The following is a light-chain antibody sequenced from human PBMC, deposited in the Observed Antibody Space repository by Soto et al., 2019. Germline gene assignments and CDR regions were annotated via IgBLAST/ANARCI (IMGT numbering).Light chain of an antibody. CDR1: QDVSNN. CDR3: QQYNDWPPIT. V-gene: IGKV3-15*01. CDR2: YAS. J-gene: IGKJ5*01. Sequence: EIMMTQSPATLSVSPGERATLSCRASQDVSNNLAWYQQKPGQVPRLLIYYASTRATGIPARFSGSGSGTEFTLTISNVQSEDFALYYCQQYNDWPPITFGQGTRLEMK.